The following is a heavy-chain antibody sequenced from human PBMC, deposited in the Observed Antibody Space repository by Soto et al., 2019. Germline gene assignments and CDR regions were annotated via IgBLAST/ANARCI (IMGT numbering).Heavy chain of an antibody. J-gene: IGHJ4*02. CDR3: TTPYSKFDY. D-gene: IGHD6-13*01. CDR1: GFTFSNAW. V-gene: IGHV3-15*01. Sequence: GGSLRLSCAASGFTFSNAWMIWVRQAPGKGLKWVGRIKSKTDGGTTDYAAPVKGRFTISRDESKNTLYLQMNSLKTEDTSVDYCTTPYSKFDYWGQGTMVTVSS. CDR2: IKSKTDGGTT.